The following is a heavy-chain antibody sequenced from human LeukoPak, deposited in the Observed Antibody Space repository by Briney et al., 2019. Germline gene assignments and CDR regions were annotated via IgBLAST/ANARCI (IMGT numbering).Heavy chain of an antibody. CDR1: GDSISGSSSY. D-gene: IGHD3-10*01. Sequence: SETLSLTCSVSGDSISGSSSYWGWIRQPPGKGLEWIGNSGSTSYSPSTSYNPSLKSRVTISLDTSKNQFSLKLWSVTAADTAVYYCARGPFPNYYGSGSFDYWGQGTLVTVSS. J-gene: IGHJ4*02. CDR3: ARGPFPNYYGSGSFDY. CDR2: TSYSPST. V-gene: IGHV4-39*07.